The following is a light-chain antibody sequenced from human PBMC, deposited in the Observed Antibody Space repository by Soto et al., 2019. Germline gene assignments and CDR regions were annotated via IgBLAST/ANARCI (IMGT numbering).Light chain of an antibody. CDR2: AAS. Sequence: DIQMTQSPSSLSASVGDRVTITCRASQGISTYLVWYQQKPGTVPKLLIFAASTLQSGVPSRFSGSGSGTDFTLTISGLQPEDVATYYCQNYNCAPWTFGQGTKVEIK. CDR3: QNYNCAPWT. J-gene: IGKJ1*01. CDR1: QGISTY. V-gene: IGKV1-27*01.